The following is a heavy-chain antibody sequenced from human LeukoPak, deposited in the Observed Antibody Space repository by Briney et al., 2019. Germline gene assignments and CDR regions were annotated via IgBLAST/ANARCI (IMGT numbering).Heavy chain of an antibody. CDR2: IYLGDSDT. CDR3: ARHRDVAFDY. V-gene: IGHV5-51*01. Sequence: GESLKISCKGSGYSFTSYWIGWVRQMPGKGLEWMGIIYLGDSDTRYSPSFQGQVTISADKSISTAYLRWSSLEASDTAMYYCARHRDVAFDYWGQGTLVTVSS. CDR1: GYSFTSYW. J-gene: IGHJ4*02. D-gene: IGHD5-24*01.